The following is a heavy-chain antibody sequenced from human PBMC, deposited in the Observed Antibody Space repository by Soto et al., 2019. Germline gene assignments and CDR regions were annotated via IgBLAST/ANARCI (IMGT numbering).Heavy chain of an antibody. CDR2: MNPNSGNA. V-gene: IGHV1-8*01. J-gene: IGHJ5*02. CDR3: APGASNDYSHWFDP. Sequence: XSVKVSCTATGYSFTRHDINWLRQAAGQGLEWMGWMNPNSGNAVYAQKFQCRVTMTRNTSITTAYIEVTSLKSEDTAVYFCAPGASNDYSHWFDPCGQRTLVTVSS. D-gene: IGHD4-17*01. CDR1: GYSFTRHD.